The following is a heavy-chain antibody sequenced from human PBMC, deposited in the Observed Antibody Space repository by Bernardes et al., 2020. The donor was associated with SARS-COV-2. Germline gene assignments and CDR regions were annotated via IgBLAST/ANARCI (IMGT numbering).Heavy chain of an antibody. V-gene: IGHV3-7*03. CDR3: ARAYSLDYYASGSYLDY. Sequence: GGALSSPVAAPGVRSSTFWLRWGRPTPGEGREGVANIKQEGTQKYYVDSVEGRFTISREHARNSLYLQMNSLRAEDTAVYYCARAYSLDYYASGSYLDYWGQGTLATVSS. CDR1: GVRSSTFW. CDR2: IKQEGTQK. D-gene: IGHD3-10*01. J-gene: IGHJ4*02.